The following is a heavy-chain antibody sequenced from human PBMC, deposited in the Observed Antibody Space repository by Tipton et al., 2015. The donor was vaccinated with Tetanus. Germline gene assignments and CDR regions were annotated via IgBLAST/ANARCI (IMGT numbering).Heavy chain of an antibody. CDR2: IKQDGTEK. D-gene: IGHD6-19*01. J-gene: IGHJ4*02. CDR1: GFTLSSSW. Sequence: SLRLSCAVSGFTLSSSWMSWVRQAPGKGLEWVANIKQDGTEKSYVDSVKGRFTISRDNAKNSLYLQMNSLRADDTAVYYCARGGWYPDYWGQGTLVTVSS. V-gene: IGHV3-7*01. CDR3: ARGGWYPDY.